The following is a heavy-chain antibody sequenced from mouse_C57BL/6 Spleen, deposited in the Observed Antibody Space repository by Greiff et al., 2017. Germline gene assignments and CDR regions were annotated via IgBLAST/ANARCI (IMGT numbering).Heavy chain of an antibody. J-gene: IGHJ3*01. V-gene: IGHV5-17*01. D-gene: IGHD2-5*01. CDR2: ISSGSSTI. Sequence: VKLQESGGGLVKPGGSLKLSCAASGFTFSDYGMHWVRQAPEKGLEWVAYISSGSSTIYYADTVKGRFTISRDNAKNTLFLQMTRLRSEDTAMYYCATAPYYSNYVGFAYWGQGTLVTVSA. CDR3: ATAPYYSNYVGFAY. CDR1: GFTFSDYG.